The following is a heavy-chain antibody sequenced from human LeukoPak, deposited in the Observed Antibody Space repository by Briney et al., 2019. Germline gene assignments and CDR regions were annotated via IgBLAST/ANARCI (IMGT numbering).Heavy chain of an antibody. CDR1: GYIFTSYD. V-gene: IGHV1-8*01. CDR3: ATGWFYGTNTYSRARQLDY. D-gene: IGHD2-8*01. J-gene: IGHJ4*02. Sequence: ASVKVSCKASGYIFTSYDINWVRQATGQGLEWMGWTNPNSGDTGYAQKFQGRVTMTRDTSISTAYMELSGLRSEDTAVYYCATGWFYGTNTYSRARQLDYWGQGSLVTVSS. CDR2: TNPNSGDT.